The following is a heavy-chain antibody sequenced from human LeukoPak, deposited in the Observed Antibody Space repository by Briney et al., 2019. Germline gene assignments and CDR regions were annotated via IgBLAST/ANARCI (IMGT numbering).Heavy chain of an antibody. CDR1: GFTFSSYA. J-gene: IGHJ4*02. V-gene: IGHV3-30-3*01. CDR3: ARLNSDFDY. D-gene: IGHD1-1*01. Sequence: GRSLRLSCAASGFTFSSYAMHWVRQAPGKGLEWVAVISYDGSNKYYADSVKGRFTISRDNSKNTLYLQMNSLRAEDTAVYYCARLNSDFDYWGQGTLVTVSS. CDR2: ISYDGSNK.